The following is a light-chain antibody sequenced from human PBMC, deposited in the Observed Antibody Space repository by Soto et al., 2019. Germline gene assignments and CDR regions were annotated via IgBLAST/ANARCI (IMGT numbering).Light chain of an antibody. CDR2: DAS. Sequence: DIQMTQSPSTLSASAGDRVTISCRASQSIASWVAWYQQKAGKAPNLLIYDASSLESGVPSRFSGSGSGTEFTLTISSLQPDDYATYYCQQYDTYPYTVGQGTKLEI. CDR1: QSIASW. CDR3: QQYDTYPYT. J-gene: IGKJ2*01. V-gene: IGKV1-5*01.